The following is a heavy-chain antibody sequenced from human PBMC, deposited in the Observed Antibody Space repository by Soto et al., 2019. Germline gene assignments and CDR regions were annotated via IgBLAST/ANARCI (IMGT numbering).Heavy chain of an antibody. CDR1: GGPFSGYI. V-gene: IGHV4-34*01. Sequence: QVQLQQSGAGLLKPSETLSLTCDVYGGPFSGYIWTWIRQTPGKGLQWIGQINHSGSANYNPSLKVRVTISVHMSNGQFSLELSSVTAADTAVYYCARGPITGSQYSGGWYYFDSWGQGTQVTVSS. D-gene: IGHD1-26*01. CDR2: INHSGSA. CDR3: ARGPITGSQYSGGWYYFDS. J-gene: IGHJ4*02.